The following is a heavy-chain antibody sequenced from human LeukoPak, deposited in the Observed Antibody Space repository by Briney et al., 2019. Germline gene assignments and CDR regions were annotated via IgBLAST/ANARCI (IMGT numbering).Heavy chain of an antibody. CDR3: ARGDDFSGDY. D-gene: IGHD3/OR15-3a*01. CDR2: IHQDGNEK. CDR1: GFTFSTYW. Sequence: GGSLRLSWAASGFTFSTYWMSWVRQAPGEGLEWVTNIHQDGNEKYYMDSVKGRLTISRDTAKNSTYLQMNSLRVEDTAVYYCARGDDFSGDYWGQGTLVTVSS. J-gene: IGHJ4*02. V-gene: IGHV3-7*04.